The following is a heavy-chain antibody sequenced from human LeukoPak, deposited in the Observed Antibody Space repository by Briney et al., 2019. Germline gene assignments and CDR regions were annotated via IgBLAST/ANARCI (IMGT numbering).Heavy chain of an antibody. V-gene: IGHV4-59*01. Sequence: PSETLSLTCTVSGGSISSYYWSWIRQPPGKGLEWIGYIYYSGSTNYNPSLKSRVTISVDTSKNQFSLKLSSVTAADTAVYYCARYPQYYYDSSGLDAFDIWGQGTMVTVSS. CDR1: GGSISSYY. CDR3: ARYPQYYYDSSGLDAFDI. CDR2: IYYSGST. J-gene: IGHJ3*02. D-gene: IGHD3-22*01.